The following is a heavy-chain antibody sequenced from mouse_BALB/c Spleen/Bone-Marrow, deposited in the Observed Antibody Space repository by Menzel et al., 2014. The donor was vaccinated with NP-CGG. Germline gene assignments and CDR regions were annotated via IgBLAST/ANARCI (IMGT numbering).Heavy chain of an antibody. D-gene: IGHD2-1*01. CDR1: GYTFTSYY. Sequence: QVQLQQSGAELVKPGASVKLSCKASGYTFTSYYMYWVKQRPGQGLEWIGEINPSNGGTNFNEKFKSKATLTVDKSSSTAYMQLSSLTSEDSAVHYCTIYYGNYFAYWGQGTLVTVSA. J-gene: IGHJ3*01. CDR2: INPSNGGT. V-gene: IGHV1S81*02. CDR3: TIYYGNYFAY.